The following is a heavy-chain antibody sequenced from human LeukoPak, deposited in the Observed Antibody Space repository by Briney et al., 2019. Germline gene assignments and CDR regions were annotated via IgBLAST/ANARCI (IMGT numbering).Heavy chain of an antibody. CDR1: GGSISSYY. CDR2: IYTSGST. D-gene: IGHD6-13*01. Sequence: ETSETLSLTCTVSGGSISSYYWSWIRQPPGKGLEWIGYIYTSGSTNYNPSLKSRVTISVDTSKNQFSLKLSSVTAADTAAYYCARSSPPIAAADHQYYYYYMDVWGKGTTVTVSS. J-gene: IGHJ6*03. V-gene: IGHV4-4*09. CDR3: ARSSPPIAAADHQYYYYYMDV.